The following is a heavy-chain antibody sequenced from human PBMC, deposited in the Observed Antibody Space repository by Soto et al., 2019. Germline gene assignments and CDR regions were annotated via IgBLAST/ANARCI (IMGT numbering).Heavy chain of an antibody. Sequence: QVQLVESGGVVVQPGRSLRLSCAASGFTFRNYGMHWVRQAPAKGLEWVALVWYDGGNKNYVDSVKGRFTISRDNSKNTLYMQMNSLRDEDTAVYYCVRAAGYSGNDYVYYYGMDVWGQGNTVTVSS. CDR1: GFTFRNYG. J-gene: IGHJ6*02. D-gene: IGHD5-12*01. CDR2: VWYDGGNK. V-gene: IGHV3-33*01. CDR3: VRAAGYSGNDYVYYYGMDV.